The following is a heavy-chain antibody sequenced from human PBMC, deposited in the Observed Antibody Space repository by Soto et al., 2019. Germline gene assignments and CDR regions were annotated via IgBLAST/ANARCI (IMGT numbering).Heavy chain of an antibody. CDR1: GFIVSSNY. CDR2: LYSGGTT. V-gene: IGHV3-53*01. D-gene: IGHD2-15*01. Sequence: PGGSLRLSCAVSGFIVSSNYMNWVRQAPGKGLEWVSILYSGGTTYYADSVKGRFTISRDNSKNTLYLQMSNLRADDTAVYYCESACPCFCSGGTCYSLPLDSWGHGTLVTVSS. J-gene: IGHJ5*01. CDR3: ESACPCFCSGGTCYSLPLDS.